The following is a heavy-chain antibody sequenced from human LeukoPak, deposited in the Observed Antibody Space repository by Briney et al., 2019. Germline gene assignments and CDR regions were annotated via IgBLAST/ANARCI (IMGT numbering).Heavy chain of an antibody. CDR3: ARHLLSSSWTNFDY. CDR2: IYPSGST. J-gene: IGHJ4*02. Sequence: PSQTLSLTCAVSGGSISSGGYSWSWIRQPPGKGLEWIGYIYPSGSTYYNPSLKSRVTISVDTSKNQLSLKLTSVTAADTAVYYCARHLLSSSWTNFDYWGQGILVTVSS. V-gene: IGHV4-30-2*01. D-gene: IGHD6-13*01. CDR1: GGSISSGGYS.